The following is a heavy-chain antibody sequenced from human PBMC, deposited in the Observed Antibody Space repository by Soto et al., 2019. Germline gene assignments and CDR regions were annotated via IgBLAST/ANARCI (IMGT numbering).Heavy chain of an antibody. CDR3: ARARQRDTGRGLDV. Sequence: QVQLQESGPGLVKSSETMSLTCTISGDSINNYFWNWIRQTPGKGLEWIGYISYSGSTSYNPSLQSRVTISSDTSKNHFSLKLSSVTAADTAVYYCARARQRDTGRGLDVWGQGTTVTVSS. J-gene: IGHJ6*02. V-gene: IGHV4-59*01. CDR2: ISYSGST. D-gene: IGHD5-18*01. CDR1: GDSINNYF.